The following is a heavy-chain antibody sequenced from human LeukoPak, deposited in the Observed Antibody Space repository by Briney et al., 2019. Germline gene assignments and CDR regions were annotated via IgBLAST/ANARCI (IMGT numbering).Heavy chain of an antibody. CDR2: IYYSGST. D-gene: IGHD3-10*01. J-gene: IGHJ4*02. V-gene: IGHV4-59*12. CDR1: GGSISSYY. CDR3: ARDAMVRGVDY. Sequence: PSGTLSLTCTVSGGSISSYYWSWIRQPPGKGLEWIGYIYYSGSTYYNPSLKSRVTISVDTSKNQFSLKLSSVTAADTAVYYCARDAMVRGVDYWGQGTLVTVSS.